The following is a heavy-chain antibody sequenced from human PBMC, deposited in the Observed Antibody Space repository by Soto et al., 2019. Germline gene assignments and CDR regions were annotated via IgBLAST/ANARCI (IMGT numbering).Heavy chain of an antibody. CDR1: GGSISSYY. V-gene: IGHV4-59*01. J-gene: IGHJ4*02. Sequence: SETLSLTCTVSGGSISSYYWSWIRQPPGKGLEWIGYIYYSGSTNYNPSLKSRVTISVDTSKNQLSLKLTSVKAADTAVYYCARHRRDYVFDYWGQGKLVNVSS. D-gene: IGHD4-17*01. CDR2: IYYSGST. CDR3: ARHRRDYVFDY.